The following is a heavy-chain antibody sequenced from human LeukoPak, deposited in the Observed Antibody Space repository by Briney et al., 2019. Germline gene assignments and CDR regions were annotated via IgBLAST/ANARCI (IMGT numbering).Heavy chain of an antibody. CDR3: ARRPSIWGSYRYYFDY. Sequence: SETLSLTCVVYGGSFSGYYWSWVRQPPGKGLEWIGEINHSGSTNYNPSLTRRVTISVDTSKNQFSLKLSSVTAADTAVYYCARRPSIWGSYRYYFDYWGQGTLVTVSS. CDR1: GGSFSGYY. J-gene: IGHJ4*02. D-gene: IGHD3-16*02. CDR2: INHSGST. V-gene: IGHV4-34*01.